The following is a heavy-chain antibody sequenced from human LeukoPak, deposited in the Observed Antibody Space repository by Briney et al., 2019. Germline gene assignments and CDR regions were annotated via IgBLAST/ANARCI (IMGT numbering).Heavy chain of an antibody. D-gene: IGHD1-1*01. V-gene: IGHV1-58*02. CDR3: AKAPPPARDGYNYYFDY. Sequence: SVKVSCKASGFTFTSSAMQWVRQARGQRLEWIGWIVVGSGNTNYAQKFQERVTITRDMSTSTAYMELSSLRSEDTAVYYCAKAPPPARDGYNYYFDYWGQGTLVTVSS. CDR1: GFTFTSSA. J-gene: IGHJ4*02. CDR2: IVVGSGNT.